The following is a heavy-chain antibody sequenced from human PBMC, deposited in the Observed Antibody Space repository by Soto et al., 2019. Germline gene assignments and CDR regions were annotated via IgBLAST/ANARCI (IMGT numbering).Heavy chain of an antibody. CDR1: GSSSSGQW. CDR2: MYPGDSDT. D-gene: IGHD2-2*01. CDR3: ARLLRDCNKSSCYYANH. J-gene: IGHJ5*02. V-gene: IGHV5-51*01. Sequence: GASLKISCKGSGSSSSGQWIGWVRQVPGRVLEWVGIMYPGDSDTRYNPSLQGHVTRAADVTFSTAFLHWRTRTTSDTGIYLCARLLRDCNKSSCYYANHWGRGTQVTVSS.